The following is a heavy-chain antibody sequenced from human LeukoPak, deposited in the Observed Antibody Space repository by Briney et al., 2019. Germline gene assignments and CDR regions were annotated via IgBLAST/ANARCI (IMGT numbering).Heavy chain of an antibody. Sequence: SETLSLTCTVSGGSISSSSYYWGWIRQPPGKGLEWIGSIYYSGSTYYNPSLKSRVTISVDTSKNQFSLKLSSVTAAVTAVYYCATAMAFDYWGQGTLVTVSS. D-gene: IGHD5-18*01. CDR3: ATAMAFDY. CDR2: IYYSGST. J-gene: IGHJ4*02. CDR1: GGSISSSSYY. V-gene: IGHV4-39*01.